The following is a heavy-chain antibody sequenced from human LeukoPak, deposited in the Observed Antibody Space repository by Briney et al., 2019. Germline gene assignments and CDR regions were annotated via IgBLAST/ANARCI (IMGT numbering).Heavy chain of an antibody. CDR3: ARDTMHYYDSSGYRFDY. CDR2: IYSGGST. V-gene: IGHV3-66*01. Sequence: GGSLRLSCAASGFTVSSNYMSWVRKAPGKGLEWVSVIYSGGSTYYADSVKGRFTISRDNSKTTLYLQMNSLRAEDTAVYYCARDTMHYYDSSGYRFDYWGQGTLVTVSS. D-gene: IGHD3-22*01. J-gene: IGHJ4*02. CDR1: GFTVSSNY.